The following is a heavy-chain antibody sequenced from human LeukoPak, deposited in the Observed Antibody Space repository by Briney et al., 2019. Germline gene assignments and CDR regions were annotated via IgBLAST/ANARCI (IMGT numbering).Heavy chain of an antibody. CDR2: ISYDGSNK. Sequence: GGSLIPAWPVDGLTLATSCIDWVRQAPGKGLEWVAVISYDGSNKYYADSVKGRFTISRDNSKNTLYLQMNSMRAADTAVYYCARAATQAVAGSAFDYWGQGTLVTVSS. CDR3: ARAATQAVAGSAFDY. J-gene: IGHJ4*02. CDR1: GLTLATSC. D-gene: IGHD6-19*01. V-gene: IGHV3-30*03.